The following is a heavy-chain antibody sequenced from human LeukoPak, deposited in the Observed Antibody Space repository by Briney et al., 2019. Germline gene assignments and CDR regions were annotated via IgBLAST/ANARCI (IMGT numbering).Heavy chain of an antibody. V-gene: IGHV4-39*01. D-gene: IGHD3-10*01. Sequence: SETLSLTRTVSGGSIRSSYYYWGWIRPPPRKGLEWIGSIYDSGRTYYNPSLKSRATISVDTSKNQSSLKLNSVTAADTAVYYCARHYGPWGQGTLVTVSS. J-gene: IGHJ5*02. CDR2: IYDSGRT. CDR1: GGSIRSSYYY. CDR3: ARHYGP.